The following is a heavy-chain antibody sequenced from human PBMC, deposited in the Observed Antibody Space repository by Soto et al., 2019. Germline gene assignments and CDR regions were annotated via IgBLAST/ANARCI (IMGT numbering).Heavy chain of an antibody. Sequence: QVQLVESGGGLVKPGGSLRLSCAASGFTFSDYYMSWIRQAPGKGLEWVSYISSSSSYTNYADSVKGRFTISRDNAKNSLYLQMNSLRAEDTAVYYCARDADYYDSSGTDYWGQGTLVTVSS. CDR1: GFTFSDYY. CDR2: ISSSSSYT. V-gene: IGHV3-11*06. D-gene: IGHD3-22*01. J-gene: IGHJ4*02. CDR3: ARDADYYDSSGTDY.